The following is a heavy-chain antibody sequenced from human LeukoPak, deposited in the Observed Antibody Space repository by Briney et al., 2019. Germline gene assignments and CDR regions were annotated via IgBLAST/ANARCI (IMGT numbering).Heavy chain of an antibody. Sequence: GGSLRLSCAASGFTFSSYSMNWVRQAPGKGLEWVSSISSSSSYIYYADSVKGRFTISRDNAKNSLYLQMNSLRAEDTAVYYCARLWGSGWIFDYWGQGTLVTVSS. CDR1: GFTFSSYS. V-gene: IGHV3-21*01. CDR3: ARLWGSGWIFDY. D-gene: IGHD6-19*01. J-gene: IGHJ4*02. CDR2: ISSSSSYI.